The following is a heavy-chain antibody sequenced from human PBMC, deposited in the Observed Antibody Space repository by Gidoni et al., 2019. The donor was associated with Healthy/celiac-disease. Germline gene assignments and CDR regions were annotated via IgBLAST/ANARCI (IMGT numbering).Heavy chain of an antibody. J-gene: IGHJ4*02. V-gene: IGHV4-30-4*07. CDR3: ASSVTIANFDY. D-gene: IGHD4-17*01. CDR1: GGSISSGDYS. Sequence: QAQLQESGPGLVKPSQTLSLTRAVTGGSISSGDYSWSWIRRPPGRGLEWTGYIYYSGSTYYNPSLKSRVTISVNTSKNQFSLKLSAVTAADTAVYYCASSVTIANFDYWGQGTLVTVSA. CDR2: IYYSGST.